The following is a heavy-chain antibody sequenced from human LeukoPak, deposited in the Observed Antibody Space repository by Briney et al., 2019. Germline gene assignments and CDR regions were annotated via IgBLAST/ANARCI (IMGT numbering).Heavy chain of an antibody. D-gene: IGHD6-13*01. J-gene: IGHJ4*02. V-gene: IGHV3-30*02. Sequence: GGSLRLSCAASGFTFSNYGMHWVRQAPGKGLEWVAFIRYGGSNKYYADSVKGRFTISRDNSKNTLSLQMDSLRTEDTSIYYCAKGAWAADGPMGNNFASWGQGTLVIVSS. CDR2: IRYGGSNK. CDR3: AKGAWAADGPMGNNFAS. CDR1: GFTFSNYG.